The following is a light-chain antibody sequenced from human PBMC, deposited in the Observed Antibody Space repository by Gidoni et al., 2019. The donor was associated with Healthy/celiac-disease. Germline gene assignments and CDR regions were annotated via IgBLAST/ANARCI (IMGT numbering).Light chain of an antibody. V-gene: IGKV1-5*03. Sequence: DIQMTPSPSTLSASVGDRVTITCRASQSISSWLGWYQQKPGKAAKLLIYKAASLESGVPSRFSGSGSETEFTLTIISLQTDEFATYDCQQNDSYWTFGQGTKVEIK. CDR2: KAA. J-gene: IGKJ1*01. CDR3: QQNDSYWT. CDR1: QSISSW.